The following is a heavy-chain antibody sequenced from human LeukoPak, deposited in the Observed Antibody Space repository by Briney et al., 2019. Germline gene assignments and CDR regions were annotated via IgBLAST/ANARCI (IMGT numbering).Heavy chain of an antibody. J-gene: IGHJ4*02. D-gene: IGHD3-9*01. V-gene: IGHV4-4*02. CDR2: IFHSGST. CDR1: GGSISNNW. Sequence: PSGTLSLTCAVSGGSISNNWWTWVRQPPGKGLEWIGEIFHSGSTNYSPSLKSRVTMSLDKSKNQFSLILYSVTAADTAVYYCARGGGPGDYDILTGYAFWGQGTLVTVSS. CDR3: ARGGGPGDYDILTGYAF.